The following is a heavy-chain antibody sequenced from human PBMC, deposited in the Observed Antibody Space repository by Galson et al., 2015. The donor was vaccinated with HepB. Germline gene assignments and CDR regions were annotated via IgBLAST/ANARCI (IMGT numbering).Heavy chain of an antibody. CDR2: ISVYNGNT. CDR1: GYTFTSYG. J-gene: IGHJ4*02. CDR3: ARDFRPYSSGWYEPSDY. V-gene: IGHV1-18*04. Sequence: SVKVSCKASGYTFTSYGISWVRQAPGQGLEWMGWISVYNGNTNYAQKLQGRVTMTTDTSTSTAYMELRSLRSDDTAVYYCARDFRPYSSGWYEPSDYWGQGTLVTVSS. D-gene: IGHD6-19*01.